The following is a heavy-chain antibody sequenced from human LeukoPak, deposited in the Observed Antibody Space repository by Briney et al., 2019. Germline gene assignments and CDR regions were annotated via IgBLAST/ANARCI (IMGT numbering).Heavy chain of an antibody. D-gene: IGHD6-13*01. J-gene: IGHJ5*02. CDR3: TTERSGWYPNWFDP. CDR1: GFTFSGSA. V-gene: IGHV3-73*01. CDR2: IRSKANSYAT. Sequence: PGGSLKLSCAASGFTFSGSAMHWVRQASGKGLEWVGRIRSKANSYATAYAASVKGRFTISRDDSKNTAYLQMNSLKTEDTAVYYCTTERSGWYPNWFDPWGQGTLVTVSS.